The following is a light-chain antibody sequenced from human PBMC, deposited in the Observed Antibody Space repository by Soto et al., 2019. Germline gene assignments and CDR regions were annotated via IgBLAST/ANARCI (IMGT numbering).Light chain of an antibody. J-gene: IGLJ1*01. CDR2: EGS. CDR1: SSSVGNYNL. V-gene: IGLV2-23*01. CDR3: CSFARGSTYV. Sequence: QSALTQPASVSGSPGQSITISCTGTSSSVGNYNLVSWYQQHPGKAPKLMIYEGSKRPSGVSNRISGSKSGNKASLTISGLQAEDEADYYCCSFARGSTYVFGTGTKLTVL.